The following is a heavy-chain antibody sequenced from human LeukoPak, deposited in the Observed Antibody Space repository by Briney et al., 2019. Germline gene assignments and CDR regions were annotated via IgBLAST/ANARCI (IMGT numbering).Heavy chain of an antibody. CDR1: GYTFTGYY. CDR2: INPNSGGT. J-gene: IGHJ1*01. CDR3: AMTQDVVVVAATREYFQH. V-gene: IGHV1-2*02. Sequence: ASVKVSCKASGYTFTGYYMHWVRQAPGQGLEWMGWINPNSGGTNYAQKSQGRVTMTRDTSISTAYMELSRLRSDDTAVYYCAMTQDVVVVAATREYFQHWGQGTLVTVSS. D-gene: IGHD2-15*01.